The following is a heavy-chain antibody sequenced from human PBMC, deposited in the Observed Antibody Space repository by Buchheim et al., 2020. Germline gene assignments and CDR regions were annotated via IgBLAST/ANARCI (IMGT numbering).Heavy chain of an antibody. D-gene: IGHD6-13*01. CDR2: ISYDGSNK. Sequence: QVQLVESGGGVVQPGRSLRLSCAASGFTFSSYAMHWVRQAPGKGLEWVAVISYDGSNKYYPDSVKGRFTIPRNNSKNTLYLQMNSLRAEDTAAYYCARDEHSSSWLPLDYWGQGTL. CDR3: ARDEHSSSWLPLDY. V-gene: IGHV3-30-3*01. J-gene: IGHJ4*02. CDR1: GFTFSSYA.